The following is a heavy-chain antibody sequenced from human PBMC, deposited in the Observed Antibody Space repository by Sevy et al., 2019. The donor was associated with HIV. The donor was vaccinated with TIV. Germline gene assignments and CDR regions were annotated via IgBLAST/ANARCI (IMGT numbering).Heavy chain of an antibody. V-gene: IGHV3-48*02. CDR3: ARDYSGSYYRFDL. D-gene: IGHD1-26*01. Sequence: GGSLRLSCAASGFSFSSSSMNWFRQAPGKGLEWLAYITRDGKTKYYADFVKGRFTISRDNAQNSLFLQLNSLRDDDTAVYYCARDYSGSYYRFDLWGHGTLVTVSS. CDR1: GFSFSSSS. CDR2: ITRDGKTK. J-gene: IGHJ4*01.